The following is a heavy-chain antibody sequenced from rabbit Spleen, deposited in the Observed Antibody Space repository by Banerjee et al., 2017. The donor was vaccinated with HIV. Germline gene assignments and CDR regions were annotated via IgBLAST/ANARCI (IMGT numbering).Heavy chain of an antibody. Sequence: QEQVVESGGGLVQPGGSLKLSCKASGFDLSGYGVSWVRQAPGKGLEWIGYIDPLFGSTYYASWVNGRFTISSHNAQNTLYLQLNSLTAADTATYFCARDLPGIIGWNFNLWGPGTLVTVS. J-gene: IGHJ4*01. CDR1: GFDLSGYG. D-gene: IGHD1-1*01. CDR2: IDPLFGST. V-gene: IGHV1S47*01. CDR3: ARDLPGIIGWNFNL.